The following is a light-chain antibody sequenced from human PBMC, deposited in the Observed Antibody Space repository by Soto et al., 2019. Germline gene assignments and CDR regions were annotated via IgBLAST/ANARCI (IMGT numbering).Light chain of an antibody. J-gene: IGLJ1*01. CDR3: GTWDSSLSGA. Sequence: QSLLTQPPSVSAAPGQKVTISCSGSSSNIGNNYVSWYQQLPGTAPKLLIYDNNKRPSGIPDRFSGSKSGTSATLGITGLQTGDEADYYCGTWDSSLSGAFGTGTKVTVL. V-gene: IGLV1-51*01. CDR2: DNN. CDR1: SSNIGNNY.